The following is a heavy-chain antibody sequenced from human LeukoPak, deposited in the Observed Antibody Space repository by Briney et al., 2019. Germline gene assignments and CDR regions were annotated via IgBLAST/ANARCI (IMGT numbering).Heavy chain of an antibody. CDR1: GFAFSTYS. V-gene: IGHV3-21*01. CDR2: ISSSSSYI. Sequence: GGSLRLSCAASGFAFSTYSLSWVRQAPGKGLEWVSSISSSSSYIYYADSVKGRFTISRDNAKNSLYLQMSSLRAEDTAVYSCARVAGAETHTLHYHYMDVWGNGTTVTVSS. CDR3: ARVAGAETHTLHYHYMDV. J-gene: IGHJ6*03. D-gene: IGHD2-15*01.